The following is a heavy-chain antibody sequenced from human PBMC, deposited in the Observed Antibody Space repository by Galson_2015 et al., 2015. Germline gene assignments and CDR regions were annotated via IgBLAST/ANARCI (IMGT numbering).Heavy chain of an antibody. CDR3: ARDWISHIAAAATYYYYGMDV. V-gene: IGHV1-69*13. Sequence: SVKVSCKASGGTFSSYAISWVRQAPGQGLEWMGGIIPIFGTANYAQKFQGRVTITADESTSTAYMELSSLRSEDTAVYYWARDWISHIAAAATYYYYGMDVWGQGTTVTVSS. J-gene: IGHJ6*02. CDR1: GGTFSSYA. D-gene: IGHD6-13*01. CDR2: IIPIFGTA.